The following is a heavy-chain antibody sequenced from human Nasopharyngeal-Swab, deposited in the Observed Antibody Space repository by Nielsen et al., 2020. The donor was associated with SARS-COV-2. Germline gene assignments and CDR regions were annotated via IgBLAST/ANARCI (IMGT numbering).Heavy chain of an antibody. CDR3: ARGRWVVLMVYARYYFDY. CDR2: INHSGST. V-gene: IGHV4-34*01. Sequence: SETLSLTCVVYGGSFSGYYWSWIRQPPGKGLEWIGEINHSGSTNYNPSLKSRVTISVDTSKNQFSLKLSSVTAADTAVYYCARGRWVVLMVYARYYFDYWGQGTLVTVSS. D-gene: IGHD2-8*01. CDR1: GGSFSGYY. J-gene: IGHJ4*02.